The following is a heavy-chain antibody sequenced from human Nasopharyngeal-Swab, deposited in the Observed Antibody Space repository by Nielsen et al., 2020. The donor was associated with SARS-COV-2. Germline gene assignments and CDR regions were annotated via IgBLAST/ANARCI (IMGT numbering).Heavy chain of an antibody. D-gene: IGHD3-3*01. Sequence: GGSLRLSCPASGFTFSSYAMSWVRQAPGKGLEWVSALSGSGGSTYYADSVKGRFTISRDNSKNTLYLQMNSLRAEDTAIYYCAKPTGPYYDFWSGYYSFDYWGQGTLVTVSS. CDR2: LSGSGGST. V-gene: IGHV3-23*01. CDR1: GFTFSSYA. J-gene: IGHJ4*02. CDR3: AKPTGPYYDFWSGYYSFDY.